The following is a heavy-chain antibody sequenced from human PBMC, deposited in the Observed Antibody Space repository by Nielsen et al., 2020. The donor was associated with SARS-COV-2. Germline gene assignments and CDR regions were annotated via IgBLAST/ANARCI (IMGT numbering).Heavy chain of an antibody. CDR1: GFIVSSKY. CDR2: ISGSGGST. V-gene: IGHV3-23*01. J-gene: IGHJ6*03. CDR3: AKMGLEIYGYYYYMDV. D-gene: IGHD4-17*01. Sequence: GESLKISCAASGFIVSSKYMNWVRQAPGKGLEWVSAISGSGGSTYYADSVKGRFTISRDNSKNTLYLQMNSLRAEDTAVYYCAKMGLEIYGYYYYMDVWGKGTTVTVSS.